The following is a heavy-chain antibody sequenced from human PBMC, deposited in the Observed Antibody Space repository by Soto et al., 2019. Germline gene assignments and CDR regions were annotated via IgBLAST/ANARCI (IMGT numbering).Heavy chain of an antibody. CDR3: ARDPLWFGEIGYFDY. CDR2: IDSSGNFI. D-gene: IGHD3-10*01. Sequence: PGGSLRLSCAASGFTFSNHAMNWVRQAPGKGLEWVSSIDSSGNFIYYADSVKGRFTISRDNAKSSLYLQMTTLKAEDTAVYYCARDPLWFGEIGYFDYWGQGA. CDR1: GFTFSNHA. V-gene: IGHV3-21*01. J-gene: IGHJ4*02.